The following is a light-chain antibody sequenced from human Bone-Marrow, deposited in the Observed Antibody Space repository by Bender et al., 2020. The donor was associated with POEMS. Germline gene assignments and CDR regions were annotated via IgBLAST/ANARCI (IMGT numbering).Light chain of an antibody. CDR3: SSWDDSLNGWV. J-gene: IGLJ3*02. CDR1: SSNFGNNA. Sequence: PSGTPGQSVTISCSGTSSNFGNNAANWYQHVPGTAPKLLIYSNNQRPSGVPDRFSASTSGTSASLAISGLHSDDEADYYCSSWDDSLNGWVFGGGTKLTVL. CDR2: SNN. V-gene: IGLV1-44*01.